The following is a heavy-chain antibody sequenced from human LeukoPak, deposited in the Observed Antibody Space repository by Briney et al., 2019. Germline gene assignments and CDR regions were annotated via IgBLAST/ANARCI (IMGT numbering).Heavy chain of an antibody. Sequence: GASVKVSCKASGYTFSNNDINWVRQATGQGPEWMGWMNPISGNTGFAQKFQGRVTITRITSISTAYMEMSSLRSDDTAVYYCVRGAKCSGADCDSTKEYVYYFDYWGQGTLVTVSS. V-gene: IGHV1-8*03. J-gene: IGHJ4*02. CDR2: MNPISGNT. D-gene: IGHD6-25*01. CDR1: GYTFSNND. CDR3: VRGAKCSGADCDSTKEYVYYFDY.